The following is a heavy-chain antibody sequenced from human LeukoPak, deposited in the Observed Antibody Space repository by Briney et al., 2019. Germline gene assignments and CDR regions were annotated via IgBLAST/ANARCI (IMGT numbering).Heavy chain of an antibody. D-gene: IGHD4-17*01. CDR2: IYYSGST. J-gene: IGHJ3*02. Sequence: SETLSLTCTVSGGPISSSSYYWGWIRHPPGKGLEWIGSIYYSGSTYYNPSLKSRVTISVDTSKNQFSLMLISVTAADTAVYYCASGLRGDAFDIWGQGTMVTVSS. CDR1: GGPISSSSYY. V-gene: IGHV4-39*01. CDR3: ASGLRGDAFDI.